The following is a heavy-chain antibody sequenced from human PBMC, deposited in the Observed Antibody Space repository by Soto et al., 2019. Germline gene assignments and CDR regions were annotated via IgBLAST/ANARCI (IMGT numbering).Heavy chain of an antibody. J-gene: IGHJ6*02. CDR3: ARGNGYYYYYYGVDV. CDR2: ISAYNGNT. V-gene: IGHV1-18*01. D-gene: IGHD2-8*01. CDR1: GYTFTSYA. Sequence: GASVKVSCKASGYTFTSYAMHWVRQAPGQGLEWMGWISAYNGNTNYAQKLQDRVTMTTDTSTSTAYMELRSLRSDDTAVYYCARGNGYYYYYYGVDVWGQGTTVTVSS.